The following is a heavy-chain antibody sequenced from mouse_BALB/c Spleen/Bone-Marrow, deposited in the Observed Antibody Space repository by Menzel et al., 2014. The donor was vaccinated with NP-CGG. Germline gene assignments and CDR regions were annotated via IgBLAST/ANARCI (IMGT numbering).Heavy chain of an antibody. Sequence: VQQQQSGTVLARPGAAVKMSCKASGYTFSNYWLHWIKQRPGQGLEWIGTIHPGNSDTTYNQKFKGKAKLTAVTSTSTAYMELSSLTNEDSAVYYCTTLARNIFDYWGQGTTLTGSS. CDR2: IHPGNSDT. CDR3: TTLARNIFDY. D-gene: IGHD3-1*01. CDR1: GYTFSNYW. V-gene: IGHV1-5*01. J-gene: IGHJ2*01.